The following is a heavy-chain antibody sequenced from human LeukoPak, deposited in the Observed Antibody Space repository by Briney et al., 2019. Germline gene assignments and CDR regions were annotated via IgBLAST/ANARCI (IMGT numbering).Heavy chain of an antibody. CDR2: INHSGST. V-gene: IGHV4-34*01. CDR3: ARLDYGDYDEPYFDY. J-gene: IGHJ4*02. CDR1: GGSFSGYY. D-gene: IGHD4-17*01. Sequence: SETLSLTCAVYGGSFSGYYWSWIRQPPGKGLEWIGEINHSGSTNYNPSLKSRVTMSVDTSKNQFSLKLSSVTAADTAVYYCARLDYGDYDEPYFDYWGQGTLVTVSS.